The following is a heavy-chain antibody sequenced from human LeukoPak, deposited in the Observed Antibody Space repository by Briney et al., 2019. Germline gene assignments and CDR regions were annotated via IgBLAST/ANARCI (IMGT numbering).Heavy chain of an antibody. V-gene: IGHV3-23*01. J-gene: IGHJ4*02. CDR2: ISGSGGST. CDR1: GFTFSGYA. CDR3: AKDRPYDILTGYYSYYFDY. D-gene: IGHD3-9*01. Sequence: GGSLRLSCAASGFTFSGYAMSWVRQAPGKGLEWVSAISGSGGSTYYADSVKGRFTISRDNSKNTLYLQMNSLRAEDTAVYYCAKDRPYDILTGYYSYYFDYWGQGTLVTVSS.